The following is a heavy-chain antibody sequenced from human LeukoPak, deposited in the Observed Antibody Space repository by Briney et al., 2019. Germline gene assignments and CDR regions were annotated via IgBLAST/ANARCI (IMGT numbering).Heavy chain of an antibody. D-gene: IGHD6-25*01. CDR2: IYYSGST. CDR1: GFTFSSYG. J-gene: IGHJ1*01. V-gene: IGHV4-39*01. Sequence: PGGSLRLSCAASGFTFSSYGMHWVRQPPGKGLEWIGSIYYSGSTYYNPSLKSRVTISVDTSKNQFSLKLSSVTAADTAVYYCASRLKSRGDFQHWGQGTLVTVSS. CDR3: ASRLKSRGDFQH.